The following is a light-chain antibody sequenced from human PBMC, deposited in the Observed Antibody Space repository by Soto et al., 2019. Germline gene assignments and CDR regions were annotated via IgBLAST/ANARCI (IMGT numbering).Light chain of an antibody. Sequence: QSVLTQPASVSGSPGQSITISCTGTSSDVGGYNYVSWYQHHPGKAPELIIYDVTNRPSGVSNPFSGSKSGTTASLTISGLQPEDEADYYCSSYTTSNTRQIVFGTGTKLTVL. CDR2: DVT. CDR1: SSDVGGYNY. CDR3: SSYTTSNTRQIV. J-gene: IGLJ1*01. V-gene: IGLV2-14*03.